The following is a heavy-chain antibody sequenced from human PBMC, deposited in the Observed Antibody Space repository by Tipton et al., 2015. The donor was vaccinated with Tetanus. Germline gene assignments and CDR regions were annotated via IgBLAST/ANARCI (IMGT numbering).Heavy chain of an antibody. CDR2: SWYDDTDK. J-gene: IGHJ4*02. Sequence: SLRLSCAASGFIFSSYGIHWVRQAPGKGLEWVAVSWYDDTDKYYADSVKGRFTISRDNSKNPLYLQMNSLRAEDTAVYYCAREADCSGGSCFSGDFDNWGQGTQVTVSS. CDR3: AREADCSGGSCFSGDFDN. V-gene: IGHV3-33*01. CDR1: GFIFSSYG. D-gene: IGHD2-15*01.